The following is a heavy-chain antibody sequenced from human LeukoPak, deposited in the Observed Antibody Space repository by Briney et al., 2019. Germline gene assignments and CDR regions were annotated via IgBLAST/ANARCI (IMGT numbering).Heavy chain of an antibody. D-gene: IGHD5-18*01. Sequence: GGSLRLSCAASGFTFSDYYMSWIRQAPGKGLEWVSYISSSGSTIYYADSVKGRFTISRDNAKNSLYLQMNSLRAEDTAVYYCAKREYSNSWASFDCWGQGTLVTVSS. V-gene: IGHV3-11*01. J-gene: IGHJ4*02. CDR3: AKREYSNSWASFDC. CDR2: ISSSGSTI. CDR1: GFTFSDYY.